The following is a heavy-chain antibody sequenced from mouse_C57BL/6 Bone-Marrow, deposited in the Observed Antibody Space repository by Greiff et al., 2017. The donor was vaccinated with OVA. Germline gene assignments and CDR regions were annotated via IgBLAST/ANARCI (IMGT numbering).Heavy chain of an antibody. J-gene: IGHJ4*01. Sequence: EVHLVESGPELVKPGASVKISCKASGYTFTDYYMNWVKQSHGKSLEWIGDINPNNGGTSYNQKFKGKATLTVDKSSSTAYMELRSLTSEDSAVYYCARGDYYGRLYAMDYWGQGTSVTVSS. CDR2: INPNNGGT. V-gene: IGHV1-26*01. CDR3: ARGDYYGRLYAMDY. D-gene: IGHD1-1*01. CDR1: GYTFTDYY.